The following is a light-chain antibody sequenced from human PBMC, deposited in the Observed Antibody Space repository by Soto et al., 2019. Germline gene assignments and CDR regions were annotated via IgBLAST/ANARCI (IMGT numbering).Light chain of an antibody. V-gene: IGLV1-44*01. CDR3: AAWDDSLNGSYV. Sequence: QAVVTQPPSASGTPGQRVTISCSGSNSNIGSFTVNWYQQLPGTAPKLLIYGNNRRPSGVPDRFSGSKSGTSASLAISGLQSEDEADYYCAAWDDSLNGSYVFGTGTKLTVL. J-gene: IGLJ1*01. CDR2: GNN. CDR1: NSNIGSFT.